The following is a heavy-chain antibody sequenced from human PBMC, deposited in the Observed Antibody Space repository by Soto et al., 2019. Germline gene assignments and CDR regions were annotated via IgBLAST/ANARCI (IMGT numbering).Heavy chain of an antibody. J-gene: IGHJ5*02. V-gene: IGHV4-30-4*08. CDR3: AKCQPPEFDP. CDR2: ISDSGST. D-gene: IGHD2-2*01. CDR1: GASIGSGDDY. Sequence: SETLSLTCSVSGASIGSGDDYWTWIRQSPGKGLEWIGYISDSGSTFYNPSLRSLLTIALDTSKNHFSLKLNSVTAADTAVYYCAKCQPPEFDPWEQCIPVTVSS.